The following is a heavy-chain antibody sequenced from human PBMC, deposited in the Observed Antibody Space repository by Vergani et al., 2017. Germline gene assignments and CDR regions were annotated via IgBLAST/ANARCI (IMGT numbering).Heavy chain of an antibody. V-gene: IGHV4-61*02. D-gene: IGHD5-12*01. CDR3: ARGNPSVDLDI. CDR2: IHTNGVI. CDR1: GGSFNSGSYY. J-gene: IGHJ3*02. Sequence: QVQLQESGPGLVKPSQTLSLTCTVSGGSFNSGSYYWSWLRQPAGKRLVWIGRIHTNGVIHYNPSLNSRATISVDTPRTQISLKLTTETATDTAIYFYARGNPSVDLDIWGQGTMITVSS.